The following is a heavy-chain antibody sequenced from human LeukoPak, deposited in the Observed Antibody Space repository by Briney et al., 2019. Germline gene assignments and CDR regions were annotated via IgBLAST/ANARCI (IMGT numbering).Heavy chain of an antibody. CDR1: GGTFSSYA. V-gene: IGHV1-69*05. CDR2: IIPIFGTA. CDR3: ASSEGTVTTSAYYYYYMDV. D-gene: IGHD4-17*01. Sequence: ASVKVSCKASGGTFSSYAISWVRQAPGQGLEWMGGIIPIFGTANYAQKFQSRVTITTDESTSTAYMELSSLRSEDTAVYYCASSEGTVTTSAYYYYYMDVWGKGTTVTLSS. J-gene: IGHJ6*03.